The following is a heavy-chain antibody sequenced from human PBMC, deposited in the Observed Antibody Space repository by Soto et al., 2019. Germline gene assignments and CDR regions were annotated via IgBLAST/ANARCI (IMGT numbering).Heavy chain of an antibody. D-gene: IGHD2-15*01. CDR3: ARSYGSGVSCYSVAYAFDI. V-gene: IGHV1-69*02. J-gene: IGHJ3*02. CDR2: LIPILVIA. CDR1: GGTYSRYT. Sequence: QGRLVQSRAEVKKPGSSVQVTCKASGGTYSRYTISRGRQAPGRGLNRMGWLIPILVIANYGQKFQGRVTITADKSTSTAKMELSSLRTEDRAVYYCARSYGSGVSCYSVAYAFDIWGQGTMVTVSS.